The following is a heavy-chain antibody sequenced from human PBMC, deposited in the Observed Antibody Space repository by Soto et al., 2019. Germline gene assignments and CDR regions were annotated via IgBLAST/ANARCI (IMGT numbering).Heavy chain of an antibody. CDR2: IYYSGST. D-gene: IGHD3-22*01. CDR1: GGSISSGDYY. J-gene: IGHJ4*02. V-gene: IGHV4-30-4*01. Sequence: SETLSLTCTVSGGSISSGDYYWSWIRQPPGKGLEWIGYIYYSGSTYYNPSPKSRVTISVDTSKNQFSLKLSSVTAADTAVYYCARDLPYDSSGYLDYWGQGTLVTVSS. CDR3: ARDLPYDSSGYLDY.